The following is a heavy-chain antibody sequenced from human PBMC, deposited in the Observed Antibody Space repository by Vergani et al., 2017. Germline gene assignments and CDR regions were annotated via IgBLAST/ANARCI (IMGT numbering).Heavy chain of an antibody. CDR3: ARGDLDADYDFWSGYYRRGNFDY. Sequence: EVQLLESGGGLVQPGGSLRLSCAASGFTFSSYAMSWVRQAPGKGLEWVSAISGSGGSTYYADSVKGRFTISRDNSKNTLYLQMNSLRAEDTAVYYCARGDLDADYDFWSGYYRRGNFDYWGQGTLVTVSS. CDR2: ISGSGGST. J-gene: IGHJ4*02. CDR1: GFTFSSYA. D-gene: IGHD3-3*01. V-gene: IGHV3-23*01.